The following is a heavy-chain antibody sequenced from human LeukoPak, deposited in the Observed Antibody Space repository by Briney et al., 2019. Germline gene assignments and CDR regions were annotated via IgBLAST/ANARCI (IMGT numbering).Heavy chain of an antibody. CDR3: ATELRSGYFDY. V-gene: IGHV1-24*01. CDR2: FDPEDDER. J-gene: IGHJ4*02. CDR1: GYTLSQLS. D-gene: IGHD3-22*01. Sequence: ASVNVSFKVSGYTLSQLSMHWVRQAPGKGLEWMGGFDPEDDERVYAQKFQGRVTMTEDTSTDTAYMELSSLRSEDTAIYYCATELRSGYFDYWGQGTLVTVSS.